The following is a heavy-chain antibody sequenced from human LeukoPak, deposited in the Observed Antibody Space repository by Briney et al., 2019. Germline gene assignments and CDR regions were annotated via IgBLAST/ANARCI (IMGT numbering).Heavy chain of an antibody. Sequence: ASVKVSCKASGYTFTSYDINWVRQATGQGLEWMGWMNLNSGNTGYAQKFQGRVTMTRNTSISTAYMELSSLRSEDTAVYYCARAPSSSWYYYYGMDVWGQGTTVTVSS. CDR2: MNLNSGNT. CDR3: ARAPSSSWYYYYGMDV. D-gene: IGHD6-13*01. J-gene: IGHJ6*02. V-gene: IGHV1-8*01. CDR1: GYTFTSYD.